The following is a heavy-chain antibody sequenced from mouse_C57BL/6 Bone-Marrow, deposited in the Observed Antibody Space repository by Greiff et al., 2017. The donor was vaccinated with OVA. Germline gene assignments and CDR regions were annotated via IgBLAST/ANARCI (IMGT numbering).Heavy chain of an antibody. CDR1: GFTFSSYA. J-gene: IGHJ3*01. V-gene: IGHV5-4*01. D-gene: IGHD2-4*01. CDR3: ARDLYDYSWFAY. Sequence: EVQLQESGGGLVKPGGSLKLSCAASGFTFSSYAMSWVRQTPEKRLEWVATISDGGSYTYYPDNVKGRFTISRDNAKNNLYLQMSHLKSEDTAMDYCARDLYDYSWFAYWGQGTLVTVSA. CDR2: ISDGGSYT.